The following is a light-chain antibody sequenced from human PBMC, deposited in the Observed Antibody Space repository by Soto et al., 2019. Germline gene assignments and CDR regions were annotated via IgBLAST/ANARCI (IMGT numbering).Light chain of an antibody. V-gene: IGKV3-11*01. CDR3: QQCDHEPPVT. CDR2: DAS. J-gene: IGKJ4*01. Sequence: EIVLTQFPATVSFSPGESATLSCWASRTVGTYLAWYQQKPGQAPRLLIYDASKRATGIPVRFSGSGSGTDFTLTINSLEPEDSAVYYCQQCDHEPPVTFGGGTKVDIK. CDR1: RTVGTY.